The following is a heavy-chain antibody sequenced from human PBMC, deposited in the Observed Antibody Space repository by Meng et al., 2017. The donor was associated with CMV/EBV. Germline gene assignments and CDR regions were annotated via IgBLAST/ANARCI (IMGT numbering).Heavy chain of an antibody. D-gene: IGHD6-19*01. J-gene: IGHJ4*02. V-gene: IGHV3-48*04. CDR1: GFTFSNYG. Sequence: GESLKISCAASGFTFSNYGMNWVRQAPGKGLEWVSYISSSSSTIYYTDSVKGRFTISRDNAKTSLYLQMNSLRAEDTGVYYCARDFSRGRYFAPSSLDYWGQGTLVTVSS. CDR3: ARDFSRGRYFAPSSLDY. CDR2: ISSSSSTI.